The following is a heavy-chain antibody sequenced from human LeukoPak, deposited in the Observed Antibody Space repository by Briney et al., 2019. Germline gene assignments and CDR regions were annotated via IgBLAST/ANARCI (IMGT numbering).Heavy chain of an antibody. CDR2: FDPEDGEK. CDR1: GYKITELS. Sequence: ASVKVSCKVSGYKITELSIHWVRQAPGKGLEWVGGFDPEDGEKFYAQNFQGRVTMTEDTSADTAYMEVNSLRVEDTAVYYCAKRSGRGSGNNAREHNFDFWGQGTLVTVSS. J-gene: IGHJ4*02. V-gene: IGHV1-24*01. D-gene: IGHD3-10*01. CDR3: AKRSGRGSGNNAREHNFDF.